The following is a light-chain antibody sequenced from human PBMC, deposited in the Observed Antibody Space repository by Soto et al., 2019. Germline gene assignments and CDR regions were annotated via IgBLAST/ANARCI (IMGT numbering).Light chain of an antibody. Sequence: QSDLTQPHSVSASPGQSVTISCTGTSSDVGGYNYVSWYQHHPGKAPKLMIYEVNKRPSGVPDRFSGSKSGNTASLTISGLQAEDEADYYCCSYADSYTYVFGIGTKVTVL. CDR1: SSDVGGYNY. CDR2: EVN. J-gene: IGLJ1*01. V-gene: IGLV2-11*01. CDR3: CSYADSYTYV.